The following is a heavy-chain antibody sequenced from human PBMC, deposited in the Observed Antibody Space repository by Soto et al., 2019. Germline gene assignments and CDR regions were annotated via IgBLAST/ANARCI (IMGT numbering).Heavy chain of an antibody. V-gene: IGHV3-48*01. CDR2: ISSSSSTI. CDR3: ARGWPSVVVITLAFDI. CDR1: GFTFSSYS. Sequence: EVQLVESGGGLVQPGGSLGLSCAASGFTFSSYSMNWVRQAPGKGLEWVSYISSSSSTIYYADSVKGRFTISRDNSKNTLYLQMNSLRAEDTAVYYCARGWPSVVVITLAFDIWGQGTMVTVSS. D-gene: IGHD3-22*01. J-gene: IGHJ3*02.